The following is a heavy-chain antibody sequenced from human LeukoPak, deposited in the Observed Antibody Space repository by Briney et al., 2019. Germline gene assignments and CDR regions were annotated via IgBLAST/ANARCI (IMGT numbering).Heavy chain of an antibody. V-gene: IGHV3-20*04. D-gene: IGHD3-22*01. J-gene: IGHJ4*02. CDR2: IDWNGGST. CDR3: ARRAMIVVATPAVDY. CDR1: GFTFDEYG. Sequence: GGSLRLSCAASGFTFDEYGMSWVRQTPGKGLEWVSGIDWNGGSTGYADSVKGRFTISRNNAKNSLYLQMNSLRADDTALYYCARRAMIVVATPAVDYWGQGTLVTVSS.